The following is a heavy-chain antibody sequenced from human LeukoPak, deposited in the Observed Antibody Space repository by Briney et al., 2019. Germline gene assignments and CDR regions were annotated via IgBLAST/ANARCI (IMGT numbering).Heavy chain of an antibody. CDR2: IYRDGRT. D-gene: IGHD3-3*01. J-gene: IGHJ4*02. CDR1: GLTVSQSY. V-gene: IGHV3-53*01. CDR3: ARDEYYYTSGLDY. Sequence: GGSLRLSCAASGLTVSQSYMTWVRQAPGKGLEWVSVIYRDGRTGYADSVEGRFTISRGNSKNTVFLQMNSLRAEDTAVYYCARDEYYYTSGLDYWGQGTLVTVAS.